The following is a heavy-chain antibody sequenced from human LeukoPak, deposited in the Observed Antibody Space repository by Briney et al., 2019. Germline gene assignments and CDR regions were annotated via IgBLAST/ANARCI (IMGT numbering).Heavy chain of an antibody. CDR1: GFTFDDYG. D-gene: IGHD1-7*01. V-gene: IGHV3-20*04. Sequence: GGSLRLSCAASGFTFDDYGMSWVRQAPGKGLEWVSGINWNGGSTGYADSVKGRFTISRDNAKNSLYLQMNSLRAEDTAVYYCARAGAGTTWSYFDYWGQGTLVTVSS. CDR2: INWNGGST. CDR3: ARAGAGTTWSYFDY. J-gene: IGHJ4*02.